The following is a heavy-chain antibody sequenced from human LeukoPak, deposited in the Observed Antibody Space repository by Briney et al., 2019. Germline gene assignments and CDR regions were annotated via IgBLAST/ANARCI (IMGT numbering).Heavy chain of an antibody. J-gene: IGHJ5*02. D-gene: IGHD3-10*01. Sequence: PSETLSLTCTVSGGSISSYYWSWIRQPPGKGLEWIGYIYYSGSTNYNPSLKSRVTISVDTSKNQFSLKLSSVTAADTAVYYCVRGGSGSYYITYEGFDPWGQGTLVTVSA. CDR1: GGSISSYY. CDR3: VRGGSGSYYITYEGFDP. CDR2: IYYSGST. V-gene: IGHV4-59*01.